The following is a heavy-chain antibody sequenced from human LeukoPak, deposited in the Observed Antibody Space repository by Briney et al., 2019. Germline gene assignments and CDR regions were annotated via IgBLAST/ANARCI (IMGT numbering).Heavy chain of an antibody. CDR3: ARSLSLYCSGGSCYSYYFDY. V-gene: IGHV3-23*01. D-gene: IGHD2-15*01. J-gene: IGHJ4*02. CDR2: ISSSGGVT. Sequence: GGSLRLSCATSGLTFTRYAMSWVRQAPGKGLEWVSGISSSGGVTYSADSVKGRFTISRDNSKNTLYLQMNSLRAEDTAVYYCARSLSLYCSGGSCYSYYFDYWGQGTLVTVSS. CDR1: GLTFTRYA.